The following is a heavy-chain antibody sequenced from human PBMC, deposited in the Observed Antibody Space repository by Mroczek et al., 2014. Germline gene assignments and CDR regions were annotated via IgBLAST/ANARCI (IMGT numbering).Heavy chain of an antibody. V-gene: IGHV4-39*01. CDR2: IYYSGST. Sequence: QVQLQQWGPGLVKPSETLSLTCTVSGGSISSSSYYWGWIRQPPGKGLEWIGSIYYSGSTYYNPSLKSQVTISVDTSKNQFSLKLSSVTAADTAVYYCASTPERGLVSYYYYYMDVWGKGTTVTGLL. D-gene: IGHD2/OR15-2a*01. J-gene: IGHJ6*03. CDR1: GGSISSSSYY. CDR3: ASTPERGLVSYYYYYMDV.